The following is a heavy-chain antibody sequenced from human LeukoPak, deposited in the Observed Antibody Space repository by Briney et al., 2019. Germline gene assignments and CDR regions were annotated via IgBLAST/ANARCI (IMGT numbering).Heavy chain of an antibody. CDR1: GGSISSGDYY. CDR2: IYYSGST. V-gene: IGHV4-61*08. CDR3: ARVFAITMVRGVIRWFDP. J-gene: IGHJ5*02. D-gene: IGHD3-10*01. Sequence: SETLSLTCTVSGGSISSGDYYWSWIRQPPGKGLEWIGYIYYSGSTNYNPSLKSRVTISVDTSRNQFSLKLSSVTAADTAVYYCARVFAITMVRGVIRWFDPWGQGTLVTVSS.